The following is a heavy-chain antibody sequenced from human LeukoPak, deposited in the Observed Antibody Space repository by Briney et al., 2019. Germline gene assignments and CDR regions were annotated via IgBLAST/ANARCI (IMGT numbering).Heavy chain of an antibody. J-gene: IGHJ3*02. Sequence: GASVKVSCKASGYTFTSYDINWVRQATGQGLEWMGWMNPNSGGTNYAQKFQGRVTMTRDTSISTAYMELSRLRSDDTAVYYCARDASGPYFEWDGAFDIWGQGTMVTVSS. CDR3: ARDASGPYFEWDGAFDI. CDR1: GYTFTSYD. CDR2: MNPNSGGT. D-gene: IGHD3-9*01. V-gene: IGHV1-2*02.